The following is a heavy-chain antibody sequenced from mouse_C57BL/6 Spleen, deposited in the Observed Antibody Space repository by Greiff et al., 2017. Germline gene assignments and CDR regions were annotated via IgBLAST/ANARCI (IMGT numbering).Heavy chain of an antibody. V-gene: IGHV2-2*01. CDR3: APWDQGFAY. CDR1: GFSLTGYG. D-gene: IGHD4-1*01. Sequence: QVQLKESGPGLVQPSQSLSITCTVSGFSLTGYGVHWVRQSPGKGLEWLGEIWSGGSTDYNAAFISRLSISKDNSKSKVFFKMNSLQADDTAIYYCAPWDQGFAYWGQGTLVTVSA. J-gene: IGHJ3*01. CDR2: IWSGGST.